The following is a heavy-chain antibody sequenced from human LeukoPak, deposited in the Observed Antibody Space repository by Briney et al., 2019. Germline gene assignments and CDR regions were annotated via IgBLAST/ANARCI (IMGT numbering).Heavy chain of an antibody. Sequence: GASVKVSCKASGYTFTSYDINWVRQANGQGLEWMGWMNPNSGNTGYAQKFQGRVTMTRNTSISTAYMELSSLRSEDTAVYYCARISTPVRRITIFGVVTENRFDPWGQGTLVTVYS. D-gene: IGHD3-3*01. CDR3: ARISTPVRRITIFGVVTENRFDP. J-gene: IGHJ5*02. CDR2: MNPNSGNT. V-gene: IGHV1-8*01. CDR1: GYTFTSYD.